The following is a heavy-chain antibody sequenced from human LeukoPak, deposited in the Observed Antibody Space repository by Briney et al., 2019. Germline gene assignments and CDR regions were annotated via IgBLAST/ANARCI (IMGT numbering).Heavy chain of an antibody. CDR3: ATDHSMANTAWWFDP. CDR2: IVVGSGNT. CDR1: GFTFTSSA. V-gene: IGHV1-58*02. J-gene: IGHJ5*02. Sequence: SVKVSCKASGFTFTSSAMQWVRQARGQRLEWIGWIVVGSGNTNYAQKFQGRITMSRDTSTSTVYMELSSLRSEDTAFYYCATDHSMANTAWWFDPWGQGTLVTVSS. D-gene: IGHD5-24*01.